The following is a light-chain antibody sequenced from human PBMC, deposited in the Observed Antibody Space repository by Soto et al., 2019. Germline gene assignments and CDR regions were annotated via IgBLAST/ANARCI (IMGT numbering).Light chain of an antibody. Sequence: QPVLTQPASVSGSPGQSITISCTGTSSDVGNYNYVSWYQQYPGRVPKLLIHMVSNRPSGVSNRFSGSKSGNTASLTISGLQAEDEADYFCTSPTPGSLYVFGTGTKLTVL. CDR1: SSDVGNYNY. J-gene: IGLJ1*01. CDR2: MVS. CDR3: TSPTPGSLYV. V-gene: IGLV2-14*01.